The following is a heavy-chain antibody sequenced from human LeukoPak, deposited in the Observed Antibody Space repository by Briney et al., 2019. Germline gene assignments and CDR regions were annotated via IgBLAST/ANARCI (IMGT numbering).Heavy chain of an antibody. D-gene: IGHD7-27*01. CDR2: IYHSGST. CDR3: ARLANWAV. J-gene: IGHJ4*02. V-gene: IGHV4-38-2*01. Sequence: PPETLSLTCAVSGYSISSGYYWGWIRQPPGKGLEWIGSIYHSGSTYYNPSLKSRVTISVDTSKNQFSLKLSSVTAADTAVYYCARLANWAVWGQGTLVTVSS. CDR1: GYSISSGYY.